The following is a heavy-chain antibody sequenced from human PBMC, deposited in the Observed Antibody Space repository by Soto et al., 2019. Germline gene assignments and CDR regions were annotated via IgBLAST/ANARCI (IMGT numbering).Heavy chain of an antibody. J-gene: IGHJ6*02. V-gene: IGHV4-39*01. CDR1: GGSISSGPYS. CDR2: FHYSGRT. CDR3: ARLAGYCSGTNCDGYYGMDV. Sequence: SETLSLTCSVSGGSISSGPYSWGWIRQPPGKGLEWIGTFHYSGRTYYSPSLESRVTISVDTSKNQFSLKVSSVTAADTAVFYCARLAGYCSGTNCDGYYGMDVWGQGTTVT. D-gene: IGHD2-2*01.